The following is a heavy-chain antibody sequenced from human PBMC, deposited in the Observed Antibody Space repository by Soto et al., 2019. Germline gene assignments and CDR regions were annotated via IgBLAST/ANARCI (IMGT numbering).Heavy chain of an antibody. J-gene: IGHJ4*02. CDR3: ARDGTLYDSSGYYYLY. CDR1: GGTFSSSA. V-gene: IGHV1-69*13. Sequence: SVKVSCKASGGTFSSSAISWVRQAPGQGLEWMGGIIPIFGTANYAQKFQDRVTITADESTRTAYMELSSLRSEDTAVYYCARDGTLYDSSGYYYLYWGQGTLVTVSS. D-gene: IGHD3-22*01. CDR2: IIPIFGTA.